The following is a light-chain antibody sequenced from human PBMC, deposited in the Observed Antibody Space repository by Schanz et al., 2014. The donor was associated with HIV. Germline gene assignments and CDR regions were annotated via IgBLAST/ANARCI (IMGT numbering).Light chain of an antibody. V-gene: IGKV3-20*01. Sequence: EIVMTQSPVTLSVSPGERVTLSCRASRSVNSNLAWYQQKPGQAPRLLIYGASSRATGIPDRFSGSGSGTDFTLTISRLEPEDFAVYYCQQYAYSPWTFGQGTRLEIK. J-gene: IGKJ5*01. CDR3: QQYAYSPWT. CDR2: GAS. CDR1: RSVNSN.